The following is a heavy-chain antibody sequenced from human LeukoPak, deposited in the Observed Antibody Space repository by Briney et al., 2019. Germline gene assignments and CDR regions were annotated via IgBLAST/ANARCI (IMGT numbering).Heavy chain of an antibody. V-gene: IGHV4-59*01. CDR3: ARVYYSNSYDYWYFDL. CDR1: GGSIRSYY. CDR2: IYYSGST. Sequence: ASETLSLTCTVSGGSIRSYYWSWIRQPPGKGLEWIGYIYYSGSTNYNTSLKSRVTISVDTSKNQFSLKLSSVTAADTAVYYSARVYYSNSYDYWYFDLWGRGTLVTVSS. J-gene: IGHJ2*01. D-gene: IGHD6-13*01.